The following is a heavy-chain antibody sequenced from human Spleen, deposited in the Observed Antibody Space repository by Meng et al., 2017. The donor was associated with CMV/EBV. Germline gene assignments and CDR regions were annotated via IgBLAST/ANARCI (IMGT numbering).Heavy chain of an antibody. CDR2: LTGSSGYI. J-gene: IGHJ6*02. D-gene: IGHD5-18*01. Sequence: GESLKISCAASGFTFSSYGMNWVRQAPGKGLEWVSSLTGSSGYISYADSVKGRFTISRDNAKNSLYLQMNSLRAEDTALYFCARDLAAVTAMVRYYYYGMDVWGQGTTVTVSS. V-gene: IGHV3-21*01. CDR3: ARDLAAVTAMVRYYYYGMDV. CDR1: GFTFSSYG.